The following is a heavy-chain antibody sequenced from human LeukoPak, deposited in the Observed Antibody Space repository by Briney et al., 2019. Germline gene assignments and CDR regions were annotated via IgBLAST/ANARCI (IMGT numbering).Heavy chain of an antibody. CDR3: ARPRLFKGVFDD. D-gene: IGHD2-8*01. CDR1: GFTFSSYG. J-gene: IGHJ3*01. CDR2: ISYDGSNK. V-gene: IGHV3-30*03. Sequence: SGGSLRLSCGASGFTFSSYGMHWVRQAPGKGLEWVAVISYDGSNKYYADSVKGRFTISRDNSKNTLYLQMNSLRVEDTAVYFCARPRLFKGVFDDWGQGTVVTVSS.